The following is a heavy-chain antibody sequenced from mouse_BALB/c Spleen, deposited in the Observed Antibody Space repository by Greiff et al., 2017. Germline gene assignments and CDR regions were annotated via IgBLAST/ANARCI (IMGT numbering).Heavy chain of an antibody. CDR2: INPYNGDT. V-gene: IGHV1-37*01. CDR3: GRAYYGNAYAMDY. J-gene: IGHJ4*01. Sequence: DVKLVESGPELVKPGASVKISCKASGYSFTGYFMNWVKQSHGKSLEWIGRINPYNGDTFYNQKFKGKATLTVDKSSSTAHMELLSLTSEDSAVYYCGRAYYGNAYAMDYWGQGTSVTVSS. CDR1: GYSFTGYF. D-gene: IGHD2-10*01.